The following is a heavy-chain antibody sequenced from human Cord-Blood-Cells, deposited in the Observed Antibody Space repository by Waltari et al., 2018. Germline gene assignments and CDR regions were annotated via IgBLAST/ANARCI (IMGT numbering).Heavy chain of an antibody. D-gene: IGHD5-18*01. J-gene: IGHJ4*02. Sequence: QVQLVESGGGVVQPGRSLRLSCAASGFTFSSYGMHWVRQAPGKGLEWVACIWYDGSNRYYADAVKGRFTIYRDNSKNTLYLQMNSLRAEDTAVYYCARDPVDTAMVTLGYFDYWGQGTLVTVSS. CDR2: IWYDGSNR. V-gene: IGHV3-33*01. CDR3: ARDPVDTAMVTLGYFDY. CDR1: GFTFSSYG.